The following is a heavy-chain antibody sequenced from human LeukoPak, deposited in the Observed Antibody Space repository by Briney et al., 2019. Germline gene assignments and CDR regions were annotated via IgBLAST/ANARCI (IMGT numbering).Heavy chain of an antibody. V-gene: IGHV3-30*04. J-gene: IGHJ4*02. CDR1: GFTFSSYA. Sequence: GGSLRLSCAASGFTFSSYAMHWVRQAPGKGLEWVAVISYDGSNKYYADSVKGRFTISRDNSKNTLYLQMNSLRAEDTAVYYCASGDQDYYDSSGYYRHLDYWGQGTLATVSS. D-gene: IGHD3-22*01. CDR2: ISYDGSNK. CDR3: ASGDQDYYDSSGYYRHLDY.